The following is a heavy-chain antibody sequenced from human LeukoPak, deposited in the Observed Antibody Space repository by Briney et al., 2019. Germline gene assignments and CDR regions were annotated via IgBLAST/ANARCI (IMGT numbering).Heavy chain of an antibody. CDR1: GFTFSSYW. Sequence: GGSLRLSCAASGFTFSSYWMYWVRQAPGKGLVWVSYIHRDGSDMRYADSVKGRFTISRDNAKNTLYLQMNSLRVEDTAVYFCASLANWDDLFDFWGRGTMVAVSS. V-gene: IGHV3-74*01. J-gene: IGHJ3*01. CDR3: ASLANWDDLFDF. CDR2: IHRDGSDM. D-gene: IGHD7-27*01.